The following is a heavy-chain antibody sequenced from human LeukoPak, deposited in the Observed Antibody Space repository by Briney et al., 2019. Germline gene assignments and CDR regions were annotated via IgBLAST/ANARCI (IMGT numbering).Heavy chain of an antibody. J-gene: IGHJ6*02. D-gene: IGHD3-22*01. Sequence: ASVKVSCKASGYTFTSYGISWVRQAPGQGLEWMGWISAYNGNTNYAQKLQGRVTMTTDTSTSTAYMELSSLRSEDTAVYYCASDYYDSTLVYHYYGMDVWGQGTTVTVSS. CDR2: ISAYNGNT. CDR3: ASDYYDSTLVYHYYGMDV. CDR1: GYTFTSYG. V-gene: IGHV1-18*01.